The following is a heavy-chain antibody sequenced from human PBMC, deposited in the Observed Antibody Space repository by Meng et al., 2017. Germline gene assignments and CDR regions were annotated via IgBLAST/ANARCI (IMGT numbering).Heavy chain of an antibody. CDR1: GGSISSNNW. Sequence: QVHIPDAGPGLGNPSGTRSLTFAVSGGSISSNNWLSWVRQPPGKGLEWIGEVYHNGNANYNPSLKSRVTISVDKSKNQFSPKLSFVAAADTAIYYCARELDAVGVTAYDLWGQGTLVTVSS. V-gene: IGHV4-4*02. CDR2: VYHNGNA. CDR3: ARELDAVGVTAYDL. J-gene: IGHJ4*02. D-gene: IGHD2-21*02.